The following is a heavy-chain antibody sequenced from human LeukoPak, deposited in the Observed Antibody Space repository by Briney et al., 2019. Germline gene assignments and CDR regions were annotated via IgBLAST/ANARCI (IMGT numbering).Heavy chain of an antibody. V-gene: IGHV4-34*01. Sequence: SETLSLTCAVYGGSFSGYYWSWIRQPPGKGLEGIGEINHSGSTNYNPSLKSRVTISVDTSKNQFSLNLGSVTAAHTAVYYGGRVHLVPDIVVVPASNAGYWFDPWGQGSLVTVSS. CDR1: GGSFSGYY. CDR3: GRVHLVPDIVVVPASNAGYWFDP. CDR2: INHSGST. D-gene: IGHD2-2*01. J-gene: IGHJ5*02.